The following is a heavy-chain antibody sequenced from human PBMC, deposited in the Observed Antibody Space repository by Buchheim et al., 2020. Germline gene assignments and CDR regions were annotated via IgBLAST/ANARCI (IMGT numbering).Heavy chain of an antibody. CDR3: ARELFRGSGSWLVGMDV. CDR1: GYTFTGYY. J-gene: IGHJ6*02. V-gene: IGHV1-2*02. D-gene: IGHD3-10*01. Sequence: QVQLVQSGAEVKKPGASVKVSCKASGYTFTGYYMHWVRQAPGQGLEWMGWINPNSGGTNYAQTFQGRVTMTRDTSISTAYRELSRLRSDDTAVYYCARELFRGSGSWLVGMDVWGQGTT. CDR2: INPNSGGT.